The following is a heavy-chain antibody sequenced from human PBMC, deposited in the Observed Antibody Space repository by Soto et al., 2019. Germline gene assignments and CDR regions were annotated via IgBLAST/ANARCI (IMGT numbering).Heavy chain of an antibody. Sequence: QVQLVQSGAEVKKPGSSVKVSCKASGGTFSSYAISWVRQAPGQGLEWMGGIIPIFGTANYAQKSQGRVTITADKSTSTAYMELSSLRSEDTAVYYCASSGYDSWSDSPQGYYYYGMDVWGQGTTVTVSS. CDR3: ASSGYDSWSDSPQGYYYYGMDV. V-gene: IGHV1-69*06. CDR1: GGTFSSYA. J-gene: IGHJ6*02. CDR2: IIPIFGTA. D-gene: IGHD3-3*01.